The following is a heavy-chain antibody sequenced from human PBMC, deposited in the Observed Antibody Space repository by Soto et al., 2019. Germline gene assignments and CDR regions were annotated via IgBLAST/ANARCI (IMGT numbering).Heavy chain of an antibody. V-gene: IGHV4-31*03. J-gene: IGHJ6*02. Sequence: TRSLTCTVSGGSISSGCYYWSWIRQHPWKGLEWIGYIYYSGSTYYNPSLKSRVTISVDTSKNQFCLKLSSLTAADTAVYYCARERIRPDYYGMDVWGQVTTVTVS. CDR3: ARERIRPDYYGMDV. CDR1: GGSISSGCYY. CDR2: IYYSGST.